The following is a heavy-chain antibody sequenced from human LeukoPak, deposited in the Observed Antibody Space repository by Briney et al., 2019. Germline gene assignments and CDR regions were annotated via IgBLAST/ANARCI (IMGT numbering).Heavy chain of an antibody. D-gene: IGHD2-2*01. J-gene: IGHJ6*03. CDR1: GYTFTSYG. V-gene: IGHV1-18*01. Sequence: ASVKVSCKASGYTFTSYGISWVRQAPGQGLEWMGWISAYNGNTNYAQKLQGRVTMTTDTSTSTAYMELRSLRSDDTAVYYCARGPYCSSTSCSSEADYYYYMDVWGKGTTVTVSS. CDR3: ARGPYCSSTSCSSEADYYYYMDV. CDR2: ISAYNGNT.